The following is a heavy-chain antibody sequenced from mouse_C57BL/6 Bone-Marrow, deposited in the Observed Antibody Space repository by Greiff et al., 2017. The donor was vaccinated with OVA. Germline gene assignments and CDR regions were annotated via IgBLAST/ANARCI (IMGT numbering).Heavy chain of an antibody. J-gene: IGHJ4*01. D-gene: IGHD1-1*01. CDR3: ARKDYGSSYAMDY. CDR2: IWSGGST. CDR1: GFSLTSYG. Sequence: VKVVESGPGLVQPSQSLSITCTVSGFSLTSYGVHWVRQSPGKGLEWLGVIWSGGSTDYNAAFISRLSISKDNSKSQVFFKMNSLQADDTAIYYCARKDYGSSYAMDYWGQGTSVTVSS. V-gene: IGHV2-2*01.